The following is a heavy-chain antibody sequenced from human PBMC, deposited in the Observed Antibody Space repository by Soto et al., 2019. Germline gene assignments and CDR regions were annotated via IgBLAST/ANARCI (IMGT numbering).Heavy chain of an antibody. V-gene: IGHV1-69*13. J-gene: IGHJ5*02. CDR3: AREQSGGSYPITWFDP. D-gene: IGHD2-15*01. CDR2: IIPIFGTA. CDR1: GGTFSSYA. Sequence: SVKVSCKASGGTFSSYAISWVRQAPGQGLEWMGGIIPIFGTANYAQKSQGRVTITADESTSTAYMELSSLRSEDTAVYYCAREQSGGSYPITWFDPWGQGTLVTVSS.